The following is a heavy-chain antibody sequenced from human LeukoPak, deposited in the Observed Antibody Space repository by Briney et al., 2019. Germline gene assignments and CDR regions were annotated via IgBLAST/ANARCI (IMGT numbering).Heavy chain of an antibody. CDR1: GFTFSSYA. D-gene: IGHD5-18*01. CDR3: AKGGLQTRNWYFAL. Sequence: QSGGSLRLSCAASGFTFSSYAMHWVRQAPGKGLEWVAVISYDGSNKYYADSVKGRFTISRDNSKNTLYLEMNSLRTEDTAVYYCAKGGLQTRNWYFALWGRGTLVTVSS. J-gene: IGHJ2*01. V-gene: IGHV3-30*04. CDR2: ISYDGSNK.